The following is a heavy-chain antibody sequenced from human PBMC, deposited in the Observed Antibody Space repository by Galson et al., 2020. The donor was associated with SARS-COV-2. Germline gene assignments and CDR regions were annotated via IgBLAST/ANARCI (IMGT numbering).Heavy chain of an antibody. CDR2: ISSSGSTK. CDR1: GFTISSYE. V-gene: IGHV3-48*03. D-gene: IGHD3-10*01. J-gene: IGHJ4*02. Sequence: GGSLRLSCAASGFTISSYEMNWVRHAPGKGLEWVSYISSSGSTKYYADSVKGRFTISRDNAKNSLYLQMNSLRAEATAVYYCARDGPTELLGFGEVNGYYFDYWGQGTLVTVSS. CDR3: ARDGPTELLGFGEVNGYYFDY.